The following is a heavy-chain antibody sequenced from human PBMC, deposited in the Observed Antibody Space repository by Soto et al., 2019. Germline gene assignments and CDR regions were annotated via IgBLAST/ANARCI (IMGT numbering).Heavy chain of an antibody. J-gene: IGHJ6*02. V-gene: IGHV3-15*01. CDR2: LKSKTDGGTT. CDR1: GFTFSNAW. Sequence: GGSLRLSCAASGFTFSNAWMSWVRQAPGKGLEWVGRLKSKTDGGTTDYAAPVKGRFTISRDDSKNTLYLQMNSLKTEDTAVYYCTTDGYSGSVYYYYGMDVWGQGTTVTVSS. CDR3: TTDGYSGSVYYYYGMDV. D-gene: IGHD1-26*01.